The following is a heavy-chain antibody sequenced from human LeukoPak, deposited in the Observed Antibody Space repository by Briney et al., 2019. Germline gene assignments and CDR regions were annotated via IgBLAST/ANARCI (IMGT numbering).Heavy chain of an antibody. CDR3: ATVFPYSSGYYYIDY. CDR1: GFTFGSYS. CDR2: ISSISSYI. J-gene: IGHJ4*02. Sequence: GGSLRLSCAGSGFTFGSYSMNWVRQAPGKGLEWVSSISSISSYIYYADSVKGRFTISRDNAKNSLYLQMDSLRAEDTAVYYCATVFPYSSGYYYIDYWGQGTLVTVSS. V-gene: IGHV3-21*01. D-gene: IGHD3-22*01.